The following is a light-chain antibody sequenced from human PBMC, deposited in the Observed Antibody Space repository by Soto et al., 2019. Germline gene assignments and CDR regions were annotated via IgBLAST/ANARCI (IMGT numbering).Light chain of an antibody. Sequence: IVMRQSPATLSVSPGERATLSCRASQSVSSNLAWYQQKPGQAPRLLIYGTSTRATGVPARFSGSGSGTEFTLTISSLQSEDFAVYYCQQDNNWPRTFGQGTKVDIK. V-gene: IGKV3-15*01. J-gene: IGKJ1*01. CDR3: QQDNNWPRT. CDR1: QSVSSN. CDR2: GTS.